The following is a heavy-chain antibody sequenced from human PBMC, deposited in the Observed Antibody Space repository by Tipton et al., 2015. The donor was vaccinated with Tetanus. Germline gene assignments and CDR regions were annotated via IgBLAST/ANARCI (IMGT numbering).Heavy chain of an antibody. CDR1: GASFSDYY. V-gene: IGHV4-34*01. CDR3: ARLREIVRRSGWAFDY. CDR2: INHSGNT. D-gene: IGHD5-12*01. Sequence: TLSLTCAVYGASFSDYYWSWIRQAPGKGLEWIGEINHSGNTNHNPSLKSRVTLSVDTSKNQLSLKLNSVTAADTAMYYCARLREIVRRSGWAFDYWGQGILVSVAS. J-gene: IGHJ4*02.